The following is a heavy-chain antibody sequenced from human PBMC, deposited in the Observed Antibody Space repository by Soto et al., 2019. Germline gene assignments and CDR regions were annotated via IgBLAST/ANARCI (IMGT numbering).Heavy chain of an antibody. J-gene: IGHJ1*01. CDR2: IKSDGSSA. CDR1: GFTFSAYW. Sequence: GGSLRLSCAASGFTFSAYWMHWVRQAPGKGLVWVSRIKSDGSSAYYADSVKGRFTISRDNAKNTLHLQMDSLRAEDTAVYYCTRDFDTWGQGTLVTVSS. D-gene: IGHD3-9*01. V-gene: IGHV3-74*01. CDR3: TRDFDT.